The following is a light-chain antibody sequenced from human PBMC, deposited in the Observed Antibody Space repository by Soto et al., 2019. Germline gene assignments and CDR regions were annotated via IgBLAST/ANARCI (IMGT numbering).Light chain of an antibody. Sequence: QSVLTQPPSASGTPGQRVTISCSGSSSNIGSNYVYWYQQLPGTAPKLLIYRNNQRPSGVPDRFSGSKADTSASLAISVLRCEDEGDYYRSAWEWSLSGQVVFGGATKVTVL. CDR1: SSNIGSNY. V-gene: IGLV1-47*01. J-gene: IGLJ2*01. CDR3: SAWEWSLSGQVV. CDR2: RNN.